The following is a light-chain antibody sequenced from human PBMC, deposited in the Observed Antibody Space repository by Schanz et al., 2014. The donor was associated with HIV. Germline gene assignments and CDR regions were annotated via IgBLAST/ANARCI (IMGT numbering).Light chain of an antibody. J-gene: IGLJ3*02. CDR3: SSCTTSNTLV. CDR2: GVD. CDR1: SSDIGPYNC. V-gene: IGLV2-14*03. Sequence: QSVLTQPASVSGSPGQSISISCTGTSSDIGPYNCVSWYQQRPGKAPKLVISGVDYRPSGVSSRFSGSKSGSAASLTISGLQAEDEADYYCSSCTTSNTLVFGGGTKLTV.